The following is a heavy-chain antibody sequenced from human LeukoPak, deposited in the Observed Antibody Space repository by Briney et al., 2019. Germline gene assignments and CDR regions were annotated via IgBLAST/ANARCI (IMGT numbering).Heavy chain of an antibody. CDR1: GYTFTSYG. Sequence: GASVKVSCKASGYTFTSYGISWVRQAPGQGLEWMGWISVYNGNTNYAQKLQGRVTMTTDTSTSTAYMELRSLRSDDTAVYYCARGYGSGSYYNSYYFDYWGQGTLVTVSS. D-gene: IGHD3-10*01. CDR2: ISVYNGNT. J-gene: IGHJ4*02. V-gene: IGHV1-18*04. CDR3: ARGYGSGSYYNSYYFDY.